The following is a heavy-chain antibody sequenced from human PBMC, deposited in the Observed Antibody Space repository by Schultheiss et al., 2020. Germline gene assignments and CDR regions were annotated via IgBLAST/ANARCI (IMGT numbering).Heavy chain of an antibody. CDR3: ARDGASDVILWVGELFT. CDR1: GGSISSYY. V-gene: IGHV4-59*12. Sequence: SETLSLTCAVSGGSISSYYWSWIRQPPGKGLEWIGSIYYSGSTNYNPSLKSRVTMSVDTSKNQFSLKLSSVTAADTAVYFCARDGASDVILWVGELFTWGQGALVTVSS. CDR2: IYYSGST. J-gene: IGHJ4*02. D-gene: IGHD3-10*01.